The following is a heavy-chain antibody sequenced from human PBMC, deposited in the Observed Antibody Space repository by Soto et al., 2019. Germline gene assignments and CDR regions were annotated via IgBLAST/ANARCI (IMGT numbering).Heavy chain of an antibody. V-gene: IGHV5-51*01. CDR1: GYSFPKFW. CDR2: IYPGDSDT. D-gene: IGHD3-9*01. J-gene: IGHJ6*02. Sequence: GESLKISCKGSGYSFPKFWIGWVRQMPGKGLEWMGVIYPGDSDTRYSPSFQGQVTMSADRSISTAYLQWTSLKASDTAIYHCAGSGRNAYYNRDVWGQGTTVTVSS. CDR3: AGSGRNAYYNRDV.